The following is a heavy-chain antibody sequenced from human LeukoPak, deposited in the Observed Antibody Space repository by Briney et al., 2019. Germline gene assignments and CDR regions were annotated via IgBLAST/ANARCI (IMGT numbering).Heavy chain of an antibody. V-gene: IGHV3-48*02. J-gene: IGHJ4*02. Sequence: GGSLRLSCAASGFTFSTYSMNWVRQAPGKGLEWVSYISSSSITIYYADSVKGRFTISRDNAKNSLFLQINSLRDEDTAVYYCARDKTAAIDYWGQGTLVTVSS. CDR3: ARDKTAAIDY. CDR1: GFTFSTYS. D-gene: IGHD2-2*01. CDR2: ISSSSITI.